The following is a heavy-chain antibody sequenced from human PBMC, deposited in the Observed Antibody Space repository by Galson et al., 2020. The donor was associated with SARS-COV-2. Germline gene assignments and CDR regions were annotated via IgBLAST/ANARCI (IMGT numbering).Heavy chain of an antibody. CDR1: GFTFSSYG. D-gene: IGHD6-19*01. CDR2: IWYDGSNK. Sequence: GSLRPSCAASGFTFSSYGMHWVRQAPGKGLEWAAVIWYDGSNKYYADSVKGRFTISRDNSKNTLYLQMNSLRAEDTAVYYCARYQIGGYSSGSYYFDYWGQGTLVTVSS. V-gene: IGHV3-33*01. J-gene: IGHJ4*02. CDR3: ARYQIGGYSSGSYYFDY.